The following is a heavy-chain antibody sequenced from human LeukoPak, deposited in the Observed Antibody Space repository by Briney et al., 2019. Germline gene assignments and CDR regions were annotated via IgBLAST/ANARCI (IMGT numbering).Heavy chain of an antibody. CDR1: GYTFTDYY. V-gene: IGHV1-2*02. Sequence: ASVKVSCKASGYTFTDYYVHWVRQSPGQGLEWVRWINPNSGGTNSAQNFQGRVTMTRDTSISTAYMELSRLRSDDMAMYYCARGRYCSGGSCYSDWFDPWGQGTLVTVSS. J-gene: IGHJ5*02. D-gene: IGHD2-15*01. CDR2: INPNSGGT. CDR3: ARGRYCSGGSCYSDWFDP.